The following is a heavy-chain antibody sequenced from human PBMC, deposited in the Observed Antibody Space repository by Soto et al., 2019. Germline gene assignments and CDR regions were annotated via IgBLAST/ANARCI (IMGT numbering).Heavy chain of an antibody. D-gene: IGHD6-25*01. CDR1: GYTFTGYY. Sequence: ASVKVSCKASGYTFTGYYMHWVRQAPGQGLEWMGWINPNSGGTNYAQKFQGRVTMTRDTSISTAYMELSRLRSDDTAVYYCAGTSPDGQAGSYYYGMDVWGQGTTVTV. V-gene: IGHV1-2*02. CDR2: INPNSGGT. CDR3: AGTSPDGQAGSYYYGMDV. J-gene: IGHJ6*02.